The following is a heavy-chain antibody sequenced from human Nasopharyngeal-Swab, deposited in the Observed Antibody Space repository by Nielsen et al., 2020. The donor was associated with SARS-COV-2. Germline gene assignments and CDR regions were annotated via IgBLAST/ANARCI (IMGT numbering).Heavy chain of an antibody. J-gene: IGHJ6*02. CDR2: IYYSGST. CDR3: TMIVVVITALYYYYGMDV. Sequence: SETLSLTCTVSGGSISSGGYYWSWIRQHPGKGLEWIGYIYYSGSTYYNPSLKSRVTISVDTSKNQFSLKLSSVTAADTDLVCITMIVVVITALYYYYGMDVWGQGTTVTVSS. CDR1: GGSISSGGYY. D-gene: IGHD3-22*01. V-gene: IGHV4-31*03.